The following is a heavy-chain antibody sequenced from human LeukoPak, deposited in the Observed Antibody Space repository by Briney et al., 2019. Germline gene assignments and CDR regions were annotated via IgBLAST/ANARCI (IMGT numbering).Heavy chain of an antibody. Sequence: PSETLSLTCTVSGGSISSGNYYWSWIRQPAGKGLEWIGRISTSGSTNYNPSLKSRVTISVDTSKNQFSLKLSSVTAADTAVYYCAGEYNYGDYVYWGQGTLVTVSS. J-gene: IGHJ4*02. CDR1: GGSISSGNYY. CDR2: ISTSGST. V-gene: IGHV4-61*02. D-gene: IGHD4-17*01. CDR3: AGEYNYGDYVY.